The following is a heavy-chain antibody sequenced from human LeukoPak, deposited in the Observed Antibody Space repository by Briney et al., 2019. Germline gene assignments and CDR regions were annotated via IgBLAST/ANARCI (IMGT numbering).Heavy chain of an antibody. CDR2: INPSGGST. D-gene: IGHD2-15*01. CDR3: ARVYCSGGSCYHNFDY. V-gene: IGHV1-46*01. CDR1: GYTFTSYY. Sequence: ASVKVSCKASGYTFTSYYMHWVRQAPGQGLEWMGIINPSGGSTSYAQKFQGRVTMTRDTSTSTVYMELSSLRSEDTAVYYRARVYCSGGSCYHNFDYWGQGTLVTVSS. J-gene: IGHJ4*02.